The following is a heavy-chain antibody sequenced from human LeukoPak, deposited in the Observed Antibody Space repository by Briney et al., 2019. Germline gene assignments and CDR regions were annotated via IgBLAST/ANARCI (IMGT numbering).Heavy chain of an antibody. CDR2: ISDSGGTT. D-gene: IGHD5-12*01. J-gene: IGHJ4*02. CDR3: AKDARRYSGQYSFER. CDR1: AFSFSIVA. Sequence: PGGSLSPSSVLSAFSFSIVATGWVPQAPGKGLEWVSVISDSGGTTYYADSVKGRFTISRDNSRNTLYLQMNSLRVDDTAVYYCAKDARRYSGQYSFERWGQGSLVTVSS. V-gene: IGHV3-23*01.